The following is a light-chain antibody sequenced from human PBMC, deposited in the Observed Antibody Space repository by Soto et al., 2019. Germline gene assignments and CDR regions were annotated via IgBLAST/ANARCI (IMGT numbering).Light chain of an antibody. Sequence: QLVLTQSSSASASLGSSVKLTCTLSSGHSSYIIAWHQQQPGKAPRYLMKLEVSGSYNKGSGVPDRFSGSSSGADRYLTISNPPFEDEGEYYCETWDNNILVFGGGTKLTVL. V-gene: IGLV4-60*02. CDR2: LEVSGSY. CDR1: SGHSSYI. J-gene: IGLJ2*01. CDR3: ETWDNNILV.